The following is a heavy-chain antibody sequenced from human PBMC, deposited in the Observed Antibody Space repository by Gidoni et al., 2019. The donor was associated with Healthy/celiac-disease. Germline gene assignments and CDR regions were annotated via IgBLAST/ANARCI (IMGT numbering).Heavy chain of an antibody. CDR3: AKDGPYYYDSSGYYYDY. CDR2: ISGSGGST. D-gene: IGHD3-22*01. V-gene: IGHV3-23*01. Sequence: EVQLLESGGGLVQPGGSLRLSCAASGFTFSSSAMSWVRQAPGKGLGWVSAISGSGGSTYYADSVKGRFTISRDNSKNTLYLQMNSLRAEDTAVYYCAKDGPYYYDSSGYYYDYWGQGTLVTVSS. J-gene: IGHJ4*02. CDR1: GFTFSSSA.